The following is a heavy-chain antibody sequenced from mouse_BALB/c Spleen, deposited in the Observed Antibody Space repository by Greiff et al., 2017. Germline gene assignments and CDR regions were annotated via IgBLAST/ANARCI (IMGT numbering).Heavy chain of an antibody. D-gene: IGHD2-14*01. CDR2: ISSGSSTI. V-gene: IGHV5-17*02. CDR1: GFTFSSFG. Sequence: EVQRVESGGGLVQPGGSRKLSCAASGFTFSSFGMHWVRQAPEKGLEWVAYISSGSSTIYYADTVKGRFTISRDNPKNTLFLQMTSLRSEDTAMYYCAKARVRDYAMDYWGQGTSVTVSS. J-gene: IGHJ4*01. CDR3: AKARVRDYAMDY.